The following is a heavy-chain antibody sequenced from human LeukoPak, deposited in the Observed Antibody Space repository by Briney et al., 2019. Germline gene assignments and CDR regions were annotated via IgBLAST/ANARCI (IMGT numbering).Heavy chain of an antibody. D-gene: IGHD3-16*01. CDR1: GSTFSDYH. CDR2: INTKSGDA. CDR3: ARGEYSNGYPYRLDS. V-gene: IGHV1-2*02. J-gene: IGHJ4*02. Sequence: ASVKVSCKASGSTFSDYHVNWVRQASGQGPEWMGWINTKSGDAKYNQAFQGRVTMTRDTSISAAYMELNRLRSDDTAMYYCARGEYSNGYPYRLDSWGQGTLVTVSS.